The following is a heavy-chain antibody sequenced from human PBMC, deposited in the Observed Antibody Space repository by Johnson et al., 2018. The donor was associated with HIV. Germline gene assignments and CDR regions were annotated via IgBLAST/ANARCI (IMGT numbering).Heavy chain of an antibody. D-gene: IGHD1-26*01. CDR1: GFTFSSYG. CDR3: AKDQEWELIRGAFDI. V-gene: IGHV3-NL1*01. Sequence: QVQLVESGGGVVQPGRSLRLSCAASGFTFSSYGMHWVRQAPGKGLEWVAVIYSGGSTYYADFVKGRFTISRDNAKNTLYLQMNSLRAEDTAVYYCAKDQEWELIRGAFDIWGQGTMVTVSS. J-gene: IGHJ3*02. CDR2: IYSGGST.